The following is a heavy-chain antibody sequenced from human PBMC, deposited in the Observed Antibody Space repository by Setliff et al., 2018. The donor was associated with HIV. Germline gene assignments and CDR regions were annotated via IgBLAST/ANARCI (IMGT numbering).Heavy chain of an antibody. D-gene: IGHD6-13*01. V-gene: IGHV1-69*10. CDR3: ARVGHSSSYHYYGMDV. J-gene: IGHJ6*02. CDR2: IIPILGIA. Sequence: GASVKVSCKASGGTFSSYAISWVRQAPGQGLEWMGGIIPILGIANYAQKFQGRVTITTDESRSTAYMELSSLSSEDTAVFYCARVGHSSSYHYYGMDVWGQGTTVTVSS. CDR1: GGTFSSYA.